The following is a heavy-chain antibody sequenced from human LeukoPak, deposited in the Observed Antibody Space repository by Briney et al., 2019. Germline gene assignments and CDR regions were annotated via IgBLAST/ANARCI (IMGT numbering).Heavy chain of an antibody. CDR1: DRSIFTYY. CDR3: ARGCSNPREPHPFDM. V-gene: IGHV4-4*07. J-gene: IGHJ3*02. D-gene: IGHD2-2*01. CDR2: IYSSGST. Sequence: SETLSLTCTVSDRSIFTYYWIWIRQPPGRGLEWIGRIYSSGSTNHNPSLKSRVTMSVVTSKNQFSLKLSSVTAVDTAVYYCARGCSNPREPHPFDMWGRGTMVTVSS.